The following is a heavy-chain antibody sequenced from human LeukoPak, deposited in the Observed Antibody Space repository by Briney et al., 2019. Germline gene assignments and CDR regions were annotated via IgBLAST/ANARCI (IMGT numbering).Heavy chain of an antibody. D-gene: IGHD6-25*01. J-gene: IGHJ6*03. CDR1: GDSISSYY. V-gene: IGHV4-4*09. CDR2: IYTSG. CDR3: AKYERSSAPWGYYYMDV. Sequence: SETLSLTCTISGDSISSYYWSWIRQPPGKGLEWIGYIYTSGSTISADTSNNQFSLKLTSLTAADTAIYYCAKYERSSAPWGYYYMDVWGKGTTVNVSS.